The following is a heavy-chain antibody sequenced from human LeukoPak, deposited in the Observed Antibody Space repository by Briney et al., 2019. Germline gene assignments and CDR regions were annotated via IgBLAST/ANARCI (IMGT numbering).Heavy chain of an antibody. D-gene: IGHD4-17*01. J-gene: IGHJ4*02. V-gene: IGHV3-23*01. CDR1: GFTFSSHA. CDR3: AKDSSWGTVTPFDY. Sequence: GGSLRLSCTASGFTFSSHAMTWVRQAAGKGLEWVSTISGSGSTRYSADSVKGRFTISRDNFRNTLYLQMDSLRAEDTAVYYCAKDSSWGTVTPFDYWGQGTLVTVSA. CDR2: ISGSGSTR.